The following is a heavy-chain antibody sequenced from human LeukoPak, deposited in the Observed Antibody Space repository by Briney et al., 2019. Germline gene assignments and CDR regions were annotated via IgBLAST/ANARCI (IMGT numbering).Heavy chain of an antibody. V-gene: IGHV3-30-3*01. J-gene: IGHJ4*02. D-gene: IGHD2-15*01. CDR2: ISYDGSNK. CDR3: ASGLFGVVVAATFDMY. Sequence: GRSMRLSCAASGFTFSSYAMHWVRPAPGKGLEWVAVISYDGSNKYYAGSVKGRFTISRDNSKNTLYLQMNSLRAEETAVYYCASGLFGVVVAATFDMYWGQGTLVTVSS. CDR1: GFTFSSYA.